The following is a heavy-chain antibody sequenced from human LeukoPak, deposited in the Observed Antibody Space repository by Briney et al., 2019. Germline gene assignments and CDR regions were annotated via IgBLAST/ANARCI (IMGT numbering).Heavy chain of an antibody. D-gene: IGHD6-13*01. V-gene: IGHV3-48*01. Sequence: GGSLRLSCAASGFTFSSYSMNWVRQAPGKGLEWVSYISSSSSTIYYADSVKGRFIISRDNAKKSLYLQMNSLRAEDTAVYYCARVHPGSSLLIGEIDSWGQGTLVTVSS. CDR1: GFTFSSYS. J-gene: IGHJ5*01. CDR2: ISSSSSTI. CDR3: ARVHPGSSLLIGEIDS.